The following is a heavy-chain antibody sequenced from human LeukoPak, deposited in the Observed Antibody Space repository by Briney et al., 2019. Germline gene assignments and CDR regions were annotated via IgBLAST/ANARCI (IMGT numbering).Heavy chain of an antibody. J-gene: IGHJ4*02. CDR1: RFTFSSYE. D-gene: IGHD6-19*01. Sequence: PGGSLRLSCAASRFTFSSYEMNWVRQAPGKGLEWVSYISSSGSTIYYADSVKGRFTISRDNAKNSLYLQMNSLRAEDTAVYYCARDFGPETDSSGWSYFDYWGQGTLVTVSS. V-gene: IGHV3-48*03. CDR3: ARDFGPETDSSGWSYFDY. CDR2: ISSSGSTI.